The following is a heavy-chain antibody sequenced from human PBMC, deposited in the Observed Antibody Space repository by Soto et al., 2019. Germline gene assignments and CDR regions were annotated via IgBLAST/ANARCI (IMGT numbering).Heavy chain of an antibody. Sequence: QVQLVESGGGVVQPGRSLRLSCAASGFPFSDYGIHWVRQAPGKGLEWVAVISSDGSNEYYADSEKGRFTISTDNSKNTVSLQMNSLTTEDSASYYCAKQISPYCSRVTCYDLYFYYAMDVWGQGTTVTVSS. CDR2: ISSDGSNE. V-gene: IGHV3-30*18. CDR3: AKQISPYCSRVTCYDLYFYYAMDV. J-gene: IGHJ6*02. CDR1: GFPFSDYG. D-gene: IGHD2-2*01.